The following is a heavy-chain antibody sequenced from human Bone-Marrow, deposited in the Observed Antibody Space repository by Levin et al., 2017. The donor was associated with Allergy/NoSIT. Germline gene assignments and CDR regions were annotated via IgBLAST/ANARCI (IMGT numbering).Heavy chain of an antibody. J-gene: IGHJ4*02. D-gene: IGHD4-17*01. V-gene: IGHV3-48*02. CDR2: ISSGSGAI. Sequence: GGSLRLSCAASGFSFSVYSMNWVRQAPGKGLEWFSYISSGSGAIYYADSVKGRFTISRDNAKNSLYLQMNSLRDEDTAVYYCARGSKGGDDYDDYFDFWGQGTLVTVSS. CDR1: GFSFSVYS. CDR3: ARGSKGGDDYDDYFDF.